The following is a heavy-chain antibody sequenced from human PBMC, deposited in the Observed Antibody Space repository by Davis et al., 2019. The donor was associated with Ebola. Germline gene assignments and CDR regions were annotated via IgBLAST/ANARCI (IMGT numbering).Heavy chain of an antibody. CDR2: IDPSDSYT. CDR3: ARDWSDVVVVAATSDY. J-gene: IGHJ4*02. V-gene: IGHV5-10-1*01. D-gene: IGHD2-15*01. Sequence: GESLKISCKGSGYSFTSYWISWVRQMPGKGLEWMGRIDPSDSYTNYSPSFQGHVTISADKSISAAYLQWSSLKASDTAMYYCARDWSDVVVVAATSDYWGQGTLVTVSS. CDR1: GYSFTSYW.